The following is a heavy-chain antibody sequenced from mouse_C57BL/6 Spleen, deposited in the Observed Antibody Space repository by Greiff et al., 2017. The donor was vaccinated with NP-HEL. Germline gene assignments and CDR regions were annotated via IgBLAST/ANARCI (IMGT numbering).Heavy chain of an antibody. Sequence: VQLQQSGAELVRPGASVTLSCKASGYTFTDYEMHWVKQTPVHGLEWIGAIAPETGGTASNQKFKGKAILTADTSSSTAYMGIRSLTSEDSAVCECIYDYDGWFAYWGQGTLVTVSA. CDR2: IAPETGGT. D-gene: IGHD2-4*01. CDR3: IYDYDGWFAY. V-gene: IGHV1-15*01. CDR1: GYTFTDYE. J-gene: IGHJ3*01.